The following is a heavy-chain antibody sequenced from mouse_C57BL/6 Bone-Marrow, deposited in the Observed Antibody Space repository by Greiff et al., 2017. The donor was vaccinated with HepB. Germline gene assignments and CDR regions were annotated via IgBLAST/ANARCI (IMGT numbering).Heavy chain of an antibody. CDR2: IDPSDSYT. CDR1: GYTFTSYW. J-gene: IGHJ1*03. D-gene: IGHD1-1*01. Sequence: VQLQQPGAELVRPGTSVKLSCKASGYTFTSYWMHWVKQRPGQGLEWIGVIDPSDSYTNYNQKFKGKATLTVDTSSSTAYMQLSSLTSEDSAVYYCARRGITTVVDWYFDVWGTGTTVTVSS. CDR3: ARRGITTVVDWYFDV. V-gene: IGHV1-59*01.